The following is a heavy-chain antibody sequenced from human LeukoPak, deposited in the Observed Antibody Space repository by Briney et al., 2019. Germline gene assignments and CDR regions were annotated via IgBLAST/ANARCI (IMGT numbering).Heavy chain of an antibody. Sequence: SETLSLTCAVSGGSISSNNWWGWVRQHPGKGLEWIGYIYYSGSTYYNPSLKSRITISLDTSKNQFSLKLSSVTAADTAVYYCAREGVSSPNWFDPWGQGTLVTVSS. V-gene: IGHV4-31*11. CDR3: AREGVSSPNWFDP. D-gene: IGHD2-8*01. CDR2: IYYSGST. J-gene: IGHJ5*02. CDR1: GGSISSNNW.